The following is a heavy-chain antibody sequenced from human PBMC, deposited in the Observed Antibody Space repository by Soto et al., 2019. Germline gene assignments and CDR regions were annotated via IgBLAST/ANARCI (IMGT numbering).Heavy chain of an antibody. CDR1: GYTFTGYY. D-gene: IGHD4-17*01. CDR3: ARARGYGDLGY. J-gene: IGHJ4*02. V-gene: IGHV1-2*02. Sequence: ASVKVSCKASGYTFTGYYVHWVRQAPGQGLEWMGWINPNSGGANYAQKFQGRVTMTRDTSISTAYMELSRLRSDDTAVYHCARARGYGDLGYWGQGILVTVSS. CDR2: INPNSGGA.